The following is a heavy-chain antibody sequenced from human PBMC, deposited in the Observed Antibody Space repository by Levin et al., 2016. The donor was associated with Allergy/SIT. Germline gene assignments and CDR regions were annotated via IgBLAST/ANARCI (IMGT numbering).Heavy chain of an antibody. CDR2: INPNSGGT. CDR3: ARDLRRHAVAGICGY. V-gene: IGHV1-2*02. J-gene: IGHJ4*02. Sequence: ASVKVSCKASGYTFTGYYMHWVRQAPGQGLEWMGWINPNSGGTNYAQKFQGRVTMTRDTSISTAYMELSRLRSDDTAVYYCARDLRRHAVAGICGYWGQGTLVTVSS. D-gene: IGHD6-19*01. CDR1: GYTFTGYY.